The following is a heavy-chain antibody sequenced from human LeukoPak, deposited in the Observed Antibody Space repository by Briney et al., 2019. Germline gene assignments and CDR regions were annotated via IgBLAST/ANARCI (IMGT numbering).Heavy chain of an antibody. CDR1: GGSISSGGYY. J-gene: IGHJ4*02. D-gene: IGHD4-17*01. CDR3: ARDTTLNDYGDYVFDY. CDR2: IYYSGST. Sequence: SETLSLTCTVSGGSISSGGYYWSWIRQHPGKGLEWIGYIYYSGSTYYNPSLKSRVTISVDTSKNQFSLKLSSVTAADTAVYYCARDTTLNDYGDYVFDYWGQGTLVTVSS. V-gene: IGHV4-31*03.